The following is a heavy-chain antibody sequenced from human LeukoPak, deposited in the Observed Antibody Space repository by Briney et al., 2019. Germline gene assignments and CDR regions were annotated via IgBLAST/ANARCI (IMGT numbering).Heavy chain of an antibody. V-gene: IGHV1-18*01. CDR3: ARPANLYYASDAFDI. J-gene: IGHJ3*02. CDR2: ISGYTGNT. Sequence: HWASVKVSCKASGGTFSSYAISWVRQAPGQGLEWMGWISGYTGNTNYAQKFQGRVTMTANTSTNTASMELRSLRSDDTAVYYCARPANLYYASDAFDIWGQGTMVTVSS. CDR1: GGTFSSYA. D-gene: IGHD3-16*01.